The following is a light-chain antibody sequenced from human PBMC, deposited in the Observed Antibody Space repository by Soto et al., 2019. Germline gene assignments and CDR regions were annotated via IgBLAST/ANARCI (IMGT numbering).Light chain of an antibody. CDR1: QDISRW. CDR2: DAS. CDR3: QQYNGYSLLT. Sequence: RVSMSPPTLPAYTGDRVTITCRASQDISRWLAWYQQKPGKAPVLLIYDASTLESGVPSRFTGSGSGTEFTLTISSLQPDDFATYYCQQYNGYSLLTFGGGTKVDIK. J-gene: IGKJ4*01. V-gene: IGKV1-5*01.